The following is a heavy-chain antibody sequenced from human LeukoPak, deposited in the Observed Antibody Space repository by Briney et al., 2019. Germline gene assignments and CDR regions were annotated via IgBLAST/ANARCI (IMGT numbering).Heavy chain of an antibody. Sequence: GGSLRLSCVGSGFTFSVHWVRQVPGKGLEWLTFIRHDGTDQHYADSVRGRFTTSRDNSKNTVYLQMNSLRPEDTALYYCAKDGNWASVSWGQGILVTVSS. CDR2: IRHDGTDQ. CDR1: GFTFS. D-gene: IGHD7-27*01. J-gene: IGHJ5*02. V-gene: IGHV3-30*02. CDR3: AKDGNWASVS.